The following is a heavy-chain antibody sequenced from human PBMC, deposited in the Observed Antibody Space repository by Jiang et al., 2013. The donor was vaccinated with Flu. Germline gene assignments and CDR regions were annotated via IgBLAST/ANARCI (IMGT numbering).Heavy chain of an antibody. D-gene: IGHD2-15*01. V-gene: IGHV5-51*01. J-gene: IGHJ4*02. CDR3: ARRPLTRTAGGFDY. CDR2: IYPRDSDA. Sequence: PGESLKISCKSSGYSFTNYWIGWVRQMPGKGLELMGIIYPRDSDARYSPSFQGQVTISVDKSISAAYLQWSSLKASDTAIYYCARRPLTRTAGGFDYWGQGTLITVSS. CDR1: GYSFTNYW.